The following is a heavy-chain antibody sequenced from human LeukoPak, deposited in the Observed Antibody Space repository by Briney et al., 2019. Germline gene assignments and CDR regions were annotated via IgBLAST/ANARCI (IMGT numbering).Heavy chain of an antibody. V-gene: IGHV3-33*01. D-gene: IGHD3-10*01. CDR1: GFTFSSYG. CDR2: IWYDGSNK. Sequence: GRSLRLSCAASGFTFSSYGMHWVRQAPGKGLEWVAVIWYDGSNKYYADSVKGRFTISRDNSKNTLYLQMNSLRAEDTAVYYCARDRGYYGSGKVSAEPRGDYGMDVWGKGTTVTVSS. J-gene: IGHJ6*04. CDR3: ARDRGYYGSGKVSAEPRGDYGMDV.